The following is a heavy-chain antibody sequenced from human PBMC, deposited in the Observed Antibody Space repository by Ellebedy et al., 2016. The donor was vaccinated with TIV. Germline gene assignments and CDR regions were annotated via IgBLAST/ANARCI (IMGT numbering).Heavy chain of an antibody. J-gene: IGHJ4*02. D-gene: IGHD5-24*01. CDR2: FDPEDGET. Sequence: AASVKVSCKVSGYTLTELSMHWVRQAPGKGLEWMGGFDPEDGETIYAQKFQGRVTMTEDTSTDTAYMELSSLRSEDTAVYYCATANGYNSYYFDYWGQGTLVTVSS. CDR1: GYTLTELS. V-gene: IGHV1-24*01. CDR3: ATANGYNSYYFDY.